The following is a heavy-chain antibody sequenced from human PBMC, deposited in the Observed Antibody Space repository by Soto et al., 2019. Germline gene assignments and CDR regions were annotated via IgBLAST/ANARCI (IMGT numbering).Heavy chain of an antibody. D-gene: IGHD3-16*02. J-gene: IGHJ4*02. CDR1: GFSFDKYA. CDR3: ARRTSFLGAFDY. Sequence: PGGSPRLSCVASGFSFDKYAMAWVRQAPGKGLEWVSHVAAGGGHTYYAESVKGRFTISRDNSKNTLFLQINTLRADDTAIYFCARRTSFLGAFDYWGQGVLVTVSS. CDR2: VAAGGGHT. V-gene: IGHV3-23*01.